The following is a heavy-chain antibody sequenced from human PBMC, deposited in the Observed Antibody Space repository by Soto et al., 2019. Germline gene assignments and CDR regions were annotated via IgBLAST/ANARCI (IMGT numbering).Heavy chain of an antibody. D-gene: IGHD2-15*01. CDR3: ARVNVVVVAATREYYFDY. V-gene: IGHV1-69*13. J-gene: IGHJ4*02. CDR1: GGTFSSYA. Sequence: SVKVSCKASGGTFSSYAISWVRQAPGQGLEWMGGIIPIFGTANYAQKFQGGVTITADESTSTAYMELSRLRSDDTAVYYCARVNVVVVAATREYYFDYWGQGTLVTVSS. CDR2: IIPIFGTA.